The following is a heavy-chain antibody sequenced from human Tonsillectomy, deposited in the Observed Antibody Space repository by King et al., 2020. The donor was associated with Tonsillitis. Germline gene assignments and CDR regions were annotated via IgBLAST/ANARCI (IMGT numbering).Heavy chain of an antibody. V-gene: IGHV3-74*01. CDR2: INYDGSST. CDR1: GFTFSVSW. Sequence: VQLVESGGDLVQPGGSLRLSCVASGFTFSVSWMHWVRQAPGKGLVWVSYINYDGSSTTYADSVKGRFTVSRDNAKNTVYLQMNSLRADDTANYYCAKDSSYRMDVWGQGTTVTVSS. CDR3: AKDSSYRMDV. J-gene: IGHJ6*02.